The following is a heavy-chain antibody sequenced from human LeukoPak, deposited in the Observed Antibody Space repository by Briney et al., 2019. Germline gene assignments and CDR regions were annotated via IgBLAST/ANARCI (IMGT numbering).Heavy chain of an antibody. CDR3: ATSSGWDSLFDY. V-gene: IGHV1-2*02. CDR2: INPNSGGT. D-gene: IGHD6-19*01. Sequence: GASVKVSCKASGYTFIGYYLHWVRQAPGQGLEWMGWINPNSGGTNYAQKFQGRVTMTRDTSISTAYMELSRLRSDDTAVYYCATSSGWDSLFDYWGQGTLVTVSS. CDR1: GYTFIGYY. J-gene: IGHJ4*02.